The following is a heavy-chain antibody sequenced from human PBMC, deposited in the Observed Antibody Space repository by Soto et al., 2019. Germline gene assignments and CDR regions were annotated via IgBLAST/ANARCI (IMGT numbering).Heavy chain of an antibody. D-gene: IGHD6-19*01. Sequence: GGSLRLSCAASVFTFSSHAMSWVRQAPGKGLEWVSTISSGGDNTYSADSVKGRFTISRDNSKNTLYLQMNSLRAEDTAVYYCAKDFDSYSSRRYGMDVWGQGTTVTVSS. CDR1: VFTFSSHA. V-gene: IGHV3-23*01. CDR3: AKDFDSYSSRRYGMDV. J-gene: IGHJ6*02. CDR2: ISSGGDNT.